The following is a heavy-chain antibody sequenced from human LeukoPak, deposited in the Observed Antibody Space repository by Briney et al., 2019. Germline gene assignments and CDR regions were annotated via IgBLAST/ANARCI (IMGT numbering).Heavy chain of an antibody. V-gene: IGHV1-69*04. Sequence: ASVKVSCKASGGTFSSYAISWVRQAPGQGLEWMGRIIPILGIANYAQKFQGRVTITADKSTSTAYMELSSLRSEDTAVYYCARAPGVKRRDGLPFNWYFDLWGRGTLVTVSS. CDR1: GGTFSSYA. CDR3: ARAPGVKRRDGLPFNWYFDL. J-gene: IGHJ2*01. D-gene: IGHD5-24*01. CDR2: IIPILGIA.